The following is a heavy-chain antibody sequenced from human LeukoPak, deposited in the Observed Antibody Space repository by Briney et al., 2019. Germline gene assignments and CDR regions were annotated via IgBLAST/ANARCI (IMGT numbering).Heavy chain of an antibody. CDR2: IYYSGST. V-gene: IGHV4-59*01. CDR1: GGSISSYY. D-gene: IGHD2-2*01. J-gene: IGHJ4*02. Sequence: SETLSLTCTVSGGSISSYYWSGIRQPPGKGLEWIGYIYYSGSTNYNPSLKRRVTISVDTSKNQFSLKLSSVTAADTAVYYCARDVDNEVPAAIFYWGQGTLVTVSS. CDR3: ARDVDNEVPAAIFY.